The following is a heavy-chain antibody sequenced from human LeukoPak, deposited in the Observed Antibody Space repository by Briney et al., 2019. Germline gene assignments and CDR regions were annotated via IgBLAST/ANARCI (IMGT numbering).Heavy chain of an antibody. D-gene: IGHD3-22*01. V-gene: IGHV4-39*01. CDR3: ARGYDY. CDR1: GGSIIGSTPY. CDR2: INYSGST. J-gene: IGHJ4*02. Sequence: SETLSLTCTVSGGSIIGSTPYWGWIRQPPGKGLDWIGIINYSGSTYYNPSLRSRVTISVDTSKNQFSLKLNSVTASDTAVYYCARGYDYWGQGTLVTVSS.